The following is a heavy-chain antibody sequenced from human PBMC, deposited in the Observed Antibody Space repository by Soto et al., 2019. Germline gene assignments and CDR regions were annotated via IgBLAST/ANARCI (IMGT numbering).Heavy chain of an antibody. CDR2: ISGSGGST. V-gene: IGHV3-23*01. CDR1: GFTFSSYA. J-gene: IGHJ4*02. Sequence: GGSLRLSCAASGFTFSSYAMSWVRQAPGKGLEWVSAISGSGGSTYYADSVKGRFTISRDNSKNTLYLQMNSLRAEDTAVYYCARMEDFWSGYFQNFDYWGRGTLVTVSS. D-gene: IGHD3-3*01. CDR3: ARMEDFWSGYFQNFDY.